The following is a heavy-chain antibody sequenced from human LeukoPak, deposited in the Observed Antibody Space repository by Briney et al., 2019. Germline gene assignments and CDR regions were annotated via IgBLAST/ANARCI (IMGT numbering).Heavy chain of an antibody. CDR2: ISAYNGNT. CDR3: ARGPQKAYDFVWGSYRYPFDY. D-gene: IGHD3-16*02. V-gene: IGHV1-18*01. Sequence: GASVKVSCKASGYTFTSYGISWVRQAPGQGLEWMGWISAYNGNTNYAQKLQGRVTMTTDTSTSTAYMELSSLRSEDTAVYYCARGPQKAYDFVWGSYRYPFDYWGQGTLVTVSS. CDR1: GYTFTSYG. J-gene: IGHJ4*02.